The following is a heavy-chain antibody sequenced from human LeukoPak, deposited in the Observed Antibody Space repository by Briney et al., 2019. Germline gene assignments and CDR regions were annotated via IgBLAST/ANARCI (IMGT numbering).Heavy chain of an antibody. CDR3: ARGLWAVAGNDAFDI. Sequence: SETLSLTCTVSGGSISSYYRSWIRQPPGKGLEWIGYIYHSGSTNYNPSLKSRVTISVDTSKNQFSLKLSSVTAADTAVYYCARGLWAVAGNDAFDIWGQGTMVTVSS. V-gene: IGHV4-59*01. CDR2: IYHSGST. CDR1: GGSISSYY. D-gene: IGHD6-19*01. J-gene: IGHJ3*02.